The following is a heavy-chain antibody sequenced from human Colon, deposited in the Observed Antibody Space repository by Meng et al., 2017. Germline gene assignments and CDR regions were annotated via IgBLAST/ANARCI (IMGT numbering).Heavy chain of an antibody. CDR3: ATGVGATTA. J-gene: IGHJ4*02. V-gene: IGHV4-4*02. Sequence: QLQLQESGPGLVKPSGTLSLTCSVSGGSILSSNWWIWVRQSPAKGLAWTGEINHSGITNYQPSLKSRATISIDTSKQQFSLRLNSVTVADTAIYFCATGVGATTAWGQGTLVTVSS. D-gene: IGHD1-26*01. CDR1: GGSILSSNW. CDR2: INHSGIT.